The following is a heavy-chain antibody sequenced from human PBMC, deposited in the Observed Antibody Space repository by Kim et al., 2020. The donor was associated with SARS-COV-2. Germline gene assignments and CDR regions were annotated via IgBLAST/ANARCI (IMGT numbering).Heavy chain of an antibody. Sequence: SETLSLTCAVYGGSFSGYYWSWIRQPPGKGLEWIGEINHSGSTNYNPSLKSRVTISVDTSKNQFSLKLSSVTAADTAVYYCARGRRVYSSSWYGSYAFDIWGQGTMVTVSS. CDR1: GGSFSGYY. D-gene: IGHD6-13*01. V-gene: IGHV4-34*01. CDR3: ARGRRVYSSSWYGSYAFDI. CDR2: INHSGST. J-gene: IGHJ3*02.